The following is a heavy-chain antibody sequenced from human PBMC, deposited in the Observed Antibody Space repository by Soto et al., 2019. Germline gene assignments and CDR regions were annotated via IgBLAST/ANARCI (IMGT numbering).Heavy chain of an antibody. CDR1: GYTFISYG. CDR2: ISGYNGNT. Sequence: QVQLVQSGAEVKKPGASVKVSCKASGYTFISYGISWVRQAPGQGLEWMGVISGYNGNTKYAQKLQGRFTMTTDTSTSTAYRELRSLRSDDTAVYYCARDRGAQIVDYWGQGTLVTVSS. V-gene: IGHV1-18*01. CDR3: ARDRGAQIVDY. D-gene: IGHD3-10*01. J-gene: IGHJ4*02.